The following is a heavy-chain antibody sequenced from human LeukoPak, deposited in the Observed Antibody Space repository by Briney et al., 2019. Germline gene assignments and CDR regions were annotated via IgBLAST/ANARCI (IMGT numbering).Heavy chain of an antibody. CDR3: ARDPTGSLYFDY. CDR2: MNPSSGNT. J-gene: IGHJ4*02. V-gene: IGHV1-8*02. CDR1: GYTFTSYD. Sequence: ASVKVSCKASGYTFTSYDINWVRQATGQGLEWMGWMNPSSGNTGYAQKFQGRVTMTRDTSISTAYMELSRLRSDDTAVYYCARDPTGSLYFDYWGQGTLVTVSS.